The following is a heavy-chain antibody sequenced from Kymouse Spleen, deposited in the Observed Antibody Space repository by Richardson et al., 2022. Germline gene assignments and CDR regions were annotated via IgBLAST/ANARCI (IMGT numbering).Heavy chain of an antibody. CDR3: AKDEGYSYGSLFDY. D-gene: IGHD5-18,IGHD5-18*01. Sequence: QVQLVESGGGVVQPGRSLRLSCAASGFTFSSYGMHWVRQAPGKGLEWVAVISYDGSNKYYADSVKGRFTISRDNSKNTLYLQMNSLRAEDTAVYYCAKDEGYSYGSLFDYWGQGTLVTVSS. J-gene: IGHJ4*02. V-gene: IGHV3-30*18. CDR2: ISYDGSNK. CDR1: GFTFSSYG.